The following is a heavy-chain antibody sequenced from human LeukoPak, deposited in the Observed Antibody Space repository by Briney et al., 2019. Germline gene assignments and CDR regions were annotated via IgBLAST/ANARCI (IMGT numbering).Heavy chain of an antibody. CDR1: GYTFTGYY. V-gene: IGHV1-2*02. Sequence: GASVKVSCKASGYTFTGYYMHWVRQAPGQGLEWMGWINPNSGGTNYAQKFQGRVTMTRDTSISTAYMELSSLRSGDTAVYYCASHDSSGYIFDYWGQGTLVTVSS. D-gene: IGHD3-22*01. CDR3: ASHDSSGYIFDY. CDR2: INPNSGGT. J-gene: IGHJ4*02.